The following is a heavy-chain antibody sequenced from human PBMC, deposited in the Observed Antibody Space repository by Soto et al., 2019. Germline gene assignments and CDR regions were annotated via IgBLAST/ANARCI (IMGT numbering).Heavy chain of an antibody. CDR2: IYYSGST. J-gene: IGHJ6*02. V-gene: IGHV4-31*03. Sequence: QVQLQESGPGLVKPSQTLSLTCTVSGGSISSGGYYWSWIRQHPGKGLEWIGYIYYSGSTYYNPSLKSRVTISVDTSKNQFSLKLSSVTAADTAVYYCARDICTYCSSTSPSHSDYYGMDVWGQGTTVTVSS. CDR3: ARDICTYCSSTSPSHSDYYGMDV. CDR1: GGSISSGGYY. D-gene: IGHD2-2*01.